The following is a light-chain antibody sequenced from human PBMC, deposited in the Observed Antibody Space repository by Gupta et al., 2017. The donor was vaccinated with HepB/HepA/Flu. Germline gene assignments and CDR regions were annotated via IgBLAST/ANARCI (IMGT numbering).Light chain of an antibody. V-gene: IGKV1-33*01. CDR3: HQDNCLPFT. Sequence: DIQLTQSPSALSASVGDRVTITCQASQDVGNFLHWFQQKPGKGPKLLIHDVSNLEVGVSTRCSGRGSRKQCTVSVSRLQDDDGGTYYGHQDNCLPFTFGHGTKMDIK. CDR2: DVS. J-gene: IGKJ3*01. CDR1: QDVGNF.